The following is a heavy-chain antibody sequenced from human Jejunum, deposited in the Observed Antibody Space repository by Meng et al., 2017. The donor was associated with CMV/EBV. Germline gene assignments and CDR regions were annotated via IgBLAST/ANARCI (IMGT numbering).Heavy chain of an antibody. CDR2: MDTTGDT. CDR1: GFTFSTYD. Sequence: AASGFTFSTYDMHWLRHGTGKGLEWVSAMDTTGDTYSPDSVQGRFTISRENAKNSLYLQMNSLRAGDTAVYYCARAVGAPNYFDYWGQGTRVTVSS. D-gene: IGHD1-26*01. V-gene: IGHV3-13*01. J-gene: IGHJ4*02. CDR3: ARAVGAPNYFDY.